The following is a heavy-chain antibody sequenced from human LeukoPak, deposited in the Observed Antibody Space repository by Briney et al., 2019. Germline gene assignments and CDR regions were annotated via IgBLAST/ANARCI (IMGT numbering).Heavy chain of an antibody. V-gene: IGHV4-30-2*01. CDR3: ARAPSYYYDSSGYYPGAFDI. Sequence: SQTLSLTCTVSGGSISSGAYYWSWIRQPPGKGLEWIGYIYHSGSTYYNPSLKSRVTISVDRSKSQFSLKLSSVTAADTAVYYCARAPSYYYDSSGYYPGAFDIWGQGTMVTVSS. J-gene: IGHJ3*02. D-gene: IGHD3-22*01. CDR2: IYHSGST. CDR1: GGSISSGAYY.